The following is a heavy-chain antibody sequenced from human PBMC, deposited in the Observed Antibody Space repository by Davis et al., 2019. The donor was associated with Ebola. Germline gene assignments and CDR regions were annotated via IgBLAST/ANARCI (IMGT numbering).Heavy chain of an antibody. Sequence: PGGSLRLSCAASGFTFSSYAMHWVRQAQGKGLEWVAVISYDGSNKYYADSVKGRFTIPRDNSKNTLYLQMNSLIAEDTAGYYWARYGPLFSSSYQYYFDYWGQGTLVTVSS. CDR2: ISYDGSNK. J-gene: IGHJ4*02. CDR3: ARYGPLFSSSYQYYFDY. CDR1: GFTFSSYA. V-gene: IGHV3-30-3*01. D-gene: IGHD6-6*01.